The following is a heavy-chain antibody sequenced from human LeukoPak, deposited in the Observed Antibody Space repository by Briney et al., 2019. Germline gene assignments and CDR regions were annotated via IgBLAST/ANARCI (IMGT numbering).Heavy chain of an antibody. Sequence: PSETLSLTCAVYGGSFSGYYWSWIRQPPGKGLEWIGEINHSGSTNYNPSLKSRVTISVDTSKNQFSLKLSSVTAADTAVYYCARRHQLLWHFQHWGQGTLVTVSS. CDR1: GGSFSGYY. D-gene: IGHD2-2*01. V-gene: IGHV4-34*01. CDR3: ARRHQLLWHFQH. CDR2: INHSGST. J-gene: IGHJ1*01.